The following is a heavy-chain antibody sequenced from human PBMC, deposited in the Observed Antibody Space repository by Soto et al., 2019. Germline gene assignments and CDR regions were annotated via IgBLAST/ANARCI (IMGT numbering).Heavy chain of an antibody. CDR1: GFTFSSYA. CDR2: ISGSGGST. Sequence: EVQLLESGGGLVQPGGSLRLSCAASGFTFSSYAMSWVHQAPGKGLEWVSAISGSGGSTYYADSVKGRFTISRDNSKNTLYLQMNSLRAEDTAVYYCAKAMGEFVEMATTYYFDYWGQGTLVTVSS. D-gene: IGHD5-12*01. V-gene: IGHV3-23*01. CDR3: AKAMGEFVEMATTYYFDY. J-gene: IGHJ4*02.